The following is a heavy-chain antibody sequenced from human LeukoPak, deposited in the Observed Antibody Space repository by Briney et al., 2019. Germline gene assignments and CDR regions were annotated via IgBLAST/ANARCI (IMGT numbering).Heavy chain of an antibody. CDR3: ARLVRYDILTGYRYYFDY. D-gene: IGHD3-9*01. CDR2: IYYSGCT. J-gene: IGHJ4*02. V-gene: IGHV4-31*03. Sequence: PSETLSLTCTVSGGSISSGGYYWSWLRQHPGKGLEWIGYIYYSGCTYYNPSLKSRVTISVDTSKNQFSLKLSSVTAADTAVYYCARLVRYDILTGYRYYFDYWGQGTLVTVSS. CDR1: GGSISSGGYY.